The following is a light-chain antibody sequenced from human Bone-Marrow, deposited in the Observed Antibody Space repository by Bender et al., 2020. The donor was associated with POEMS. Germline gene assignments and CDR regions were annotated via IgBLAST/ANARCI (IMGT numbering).Light chain of an antibody. Sequence: SYVLTQPPSVSVAPGQTARITCGGENIGSKLVHWYRQKPGQAPVLVVYDDRHRPSGIPERISGSISGNTATLTISGTQAMDEGDYYCQAWDSSTAVFGGGTKLTVL. V-gene: IGLV3-21*02. CDR3: QAWDSSTAV. CDR1: NIGSKL. CDR2: DDR. J-gene: IGLJ2*01.